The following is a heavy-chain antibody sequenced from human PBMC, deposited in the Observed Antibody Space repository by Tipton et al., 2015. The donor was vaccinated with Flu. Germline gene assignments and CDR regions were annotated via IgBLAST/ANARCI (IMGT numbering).Heavy chain of an antibody. D-gene: IGHD3-10*01. CDR1: GDSISNDYF. J-gene: IGHJ6*02. Sequence: TLSLTCAVSGDSISNDYFWGWIRQPPGKGLEWIATIHRSGSAYYNPSLKSRVTMSVDTSKNQFFVSLTSVTAADTAVYYCARDQGFGGGMTYDYFAMDVWGQGTTVTVSS. CDR3: ARDQGFGGGMTYDYFAMDV. CDR2: IHRSGSA. V-gene: IGHV4-38-2*02.